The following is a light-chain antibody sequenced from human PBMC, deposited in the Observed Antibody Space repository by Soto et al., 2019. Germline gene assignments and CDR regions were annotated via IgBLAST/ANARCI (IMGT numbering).Light chain of an antibody. CDR2: GAS. CDR3: QLYGTSPPFT. V-gene: IGKV3-20*01. J-gene: IGKJ3*01. CDR1: HSVSDNY. Sequence: EIVLTQSPGTLSLSPGDRATLSCRASHSVSDNYLAWYKQRPGQAPSLLIYGASVRATCVADRFSGSGSGTDFTLTASRLEPEDFAVYYCQLYGTSPPFTFGPVTRVDI.